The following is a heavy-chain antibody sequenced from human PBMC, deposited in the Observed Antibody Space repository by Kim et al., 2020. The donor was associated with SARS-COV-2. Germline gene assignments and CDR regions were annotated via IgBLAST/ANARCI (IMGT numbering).Heavy chain of an antibody. V-gene: IGHV3-21*01. CDR3: ARDQVAAAGSNYYYGMDV. J-gene: IGHJ6*02. Sequence: GGSLRLSCAASGFTFSSYSMNWVRQAPGKGLEWVSSISSSSYIYYADSVKGRFTISRDNAKNSLYLQMNSLRAEDTAVYYCARDQVAAAGSNYYYGMDVWGQGTTVTVSS. CDR1: GFTFSSYS. D-gene: IGHD6-13*01. CDR2: ISSSSYI.